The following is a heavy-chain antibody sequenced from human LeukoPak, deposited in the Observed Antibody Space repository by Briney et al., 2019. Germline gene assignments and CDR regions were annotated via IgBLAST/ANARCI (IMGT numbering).Heavy chain of an antibody. Sequence: PSETLSLTCAVYGGSFSGYYWSWIRQPPGKGLEWIGEINHSGSTNYNPSLKSRATMSVDTSKNQSSLKLSSVTAADTAVYYCARRTAGGYFDYWGQGALVTVSS. D-gene: IGHD3-16*01. CDR3: ARRTAGGYFDY. V-gene: IGHV4-34*01. CDR1: GGSFSGYY. CDR2: INHSGST. J-gene: IGHJ4*02.